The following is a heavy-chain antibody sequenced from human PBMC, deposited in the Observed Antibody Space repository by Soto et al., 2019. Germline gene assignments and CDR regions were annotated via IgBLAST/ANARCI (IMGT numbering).Heavy chain of an antibody. J-gene: IGHJ6*02. CDR1: GYTFTSYG. V-gene: IGHV1-18*01. CDR2: ISAYNGNT. CDR3: ARAAPLVVAILMYYHYGMEV. Sequence: ASVKVSCKASGYTFTSYGISWVRQAPGQGLEWMGWISAYNGNTNYAQKLQGRVTMTRDTSTSTAYMELSSLRSEDTAVYYCARAAPLVVAILMYYHYGMEVWGQGPTVTVFS. D-gene: IGHD2-15*01.